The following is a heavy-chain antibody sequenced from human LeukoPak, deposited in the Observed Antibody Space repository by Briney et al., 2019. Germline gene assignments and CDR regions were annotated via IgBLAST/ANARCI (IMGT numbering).Heavy chain of an antibody. Sequence: GGSLRLSCAASGFTFSSSAMSWVRQAPGKGLEWVSVISGSGGSTYYADSVKGRVTISRDNSKNTLYLQMNSLRVEDTAIYYCAKDAAGPEYWGQGTRVTVSS. V-gene: IGHV3-23*01. D-gene: IGHD6-13*01. CDR1: GFTFSSSA. J-gene: IGHJ4*02. CDR2: ISGSGGST. CDR3: AKDAAGPEY.